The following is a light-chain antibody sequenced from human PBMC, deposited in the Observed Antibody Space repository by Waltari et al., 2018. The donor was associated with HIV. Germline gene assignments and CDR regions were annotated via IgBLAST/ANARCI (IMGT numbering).Light chain of an antibody. CDR3: QQTYMTPQT. Sequence: DIQMTQSPSSLSASVGDRVSITCRASQTIKNNLNLFRLTPGKAPKLLIFGASNLQSGVPSGFTGTGSGTYFTLTVSSLQPEDFATYYCQQTYMTPQTFGQGTRLEIK. J-gene: IGKJ5*01. CDR1: QTIKNN. V-gene: IGKV1-39*01. CDR2: GAS.